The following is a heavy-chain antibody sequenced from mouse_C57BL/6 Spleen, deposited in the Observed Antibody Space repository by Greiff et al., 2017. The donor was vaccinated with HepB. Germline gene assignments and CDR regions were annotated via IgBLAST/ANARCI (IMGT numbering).Heavy chain of an antibody. D-gene: IGHD2-2*01. J-gene: IGHJ3*01. CDR1: GYAFSSSW. CDR3: ARGGYGYDEGAWFAY. Sequence: VQLQQSGPELVKPGASVKISCKASGYAFSSSWMNWVKQRPGKGLEWIGRIYPGDGDTNYNGKFKGKATLTADKSSSTAYMQLSSLTSEDSAVYFCARGGYGYDEGAWFAYWGQGTLVTVSA. CDR2: IYPGDGDT. V-gene: IGHV1-82*01.